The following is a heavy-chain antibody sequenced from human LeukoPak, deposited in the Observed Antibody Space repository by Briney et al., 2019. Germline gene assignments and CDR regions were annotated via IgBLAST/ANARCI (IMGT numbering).Heavy chain of an antibody. J-gene: IGHJ4*02. CDR3: ARDSPYEKYHSD. CDR2: IIPILGIA. CDR1: GGTSSSYT. V-gene: IGHV1-69*04. D-gene: IGHD3-3*01. Sequence: GASVKVSCKASGGTSSSYTISWVRQAPGQGLEWMGRIIPILGIANYAQKFQGRVTITADKSTSTAYMELSSLRSEDTAVYYCARDSPYEKYHSDWGQGTLVTVSS.